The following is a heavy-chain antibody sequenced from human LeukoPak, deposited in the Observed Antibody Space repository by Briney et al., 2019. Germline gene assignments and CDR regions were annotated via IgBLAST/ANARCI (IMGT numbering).Heavy chain of an antibody. CDR2: ISYDGTSE. CDR3: ARGYYLGSGSFDY. CDR1: GFHFRTYA. Sequence: GGSLRLSCAASGFHFRTYAMHWVRQAPGKGLEGMAIISYDGTSEYYADSVKGRFTVSRDNSENTLSLHMNSLRPEDTAVYFCARGYYLGSGSFDYWGQGALVTVSS. J-gene: IGHJ4*02. D-gene: IGHD3-10*01. V-gene: IGHV3-30*01.